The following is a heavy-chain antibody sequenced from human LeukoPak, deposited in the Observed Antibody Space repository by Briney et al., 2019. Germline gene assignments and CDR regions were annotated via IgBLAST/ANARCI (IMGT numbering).Heavy chain of an antibody. CDR3: ARAAPSSGFDY. V-gene: IGHV4-30-2*01. Sequence: SETLSLTCAVSGGSISSGGYPWSWIRQPPGKGLEWIGYIYHSGSTYYNPSLKSRVTISVDRSKTQFSLKLSSVTAADTAVYYCARAAPSSGFDYWGQGTLVTVSS. CDR1: GGSISSGGYP. CDR2: IYHSGST. D-gene: IGHD3-22*01. J-gene: IGHJ4*02.